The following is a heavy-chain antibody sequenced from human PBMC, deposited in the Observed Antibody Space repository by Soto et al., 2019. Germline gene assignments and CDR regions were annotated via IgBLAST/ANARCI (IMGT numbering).Heavy chain of an antibody. V-gene: IGHV1-69*01. J-gene: IGHJ6*02. CDR2: IIPIFGTA. CDR3: ARGITMVRGVIIEALYGMDV. Sequence: QVQLVQSGAEVKKPGSSVKVSCKASGGTFSTYAISWVRQAPGQGLEWMGGIIPIFGTAKYAQKFQGRVTITADESTSTAYMELSSLRSEDTAVYYCARGITMVRGVIIEALYGMDVWGQGTTVTVSS. CDR1: GGTFSTYA. D-gene: IGHD3-10*01.